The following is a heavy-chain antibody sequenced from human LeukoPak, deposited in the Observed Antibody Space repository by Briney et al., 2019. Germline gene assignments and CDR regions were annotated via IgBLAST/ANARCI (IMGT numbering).Heavy chain of an antibody. D-gene: IGHD3-10*01. Sequence: SGTLSLTCTVSGGSISSNTYYWSWIRQPAGKGLEWIGLIYTSGSTNYNPSLKSRVTISLDTSKNQFSLKLSSVTAADTAIYYCAKDFSIWGPGTMVTVSS. CDR3: AKDFSI. CDR1: GGSISSNTYY. CDR2: IYTSGST. V-gene: IGHV4-61*02. J-gene: IGHJ4*02.